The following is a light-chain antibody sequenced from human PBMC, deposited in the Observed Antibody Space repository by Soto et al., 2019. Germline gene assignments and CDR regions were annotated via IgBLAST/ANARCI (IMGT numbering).Light chain of an antibody. CDR3: QYYSLTFT. J-gene: IGKJ3*01. V-gene: IGKV3-20*01. CDR1: QSFSSSV. CDR2: GAY. Sequence: EIVLTQSPGTLSLSVGERATLSCRASQSFSSSVLAWYQQKPGQAPRLLIYGAYNRANGVPDRFSGSGSGKDFTLTISGMEPEDFAVYYCQYYSLTFTFGPGTRVDIK.